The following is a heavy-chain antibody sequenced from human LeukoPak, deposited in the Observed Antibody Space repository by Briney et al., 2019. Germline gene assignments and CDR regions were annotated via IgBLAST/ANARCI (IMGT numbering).Heavy chain of an antibody. CDR3: ARARFSGSYYNWFDP. Sequence: SETLSLTCTVSGGSISSYYWRWIRQPAGKGLEWIGRIYTSGSTNYNPSLKRRVTMSVDTSKNQFSLKLSSVTTADTAVYYCARARFSGSYYNWFDPWGQGTLVTVSS. D-gene: IGHD3-10*01. J-gene: IGHJ5*02. CDR2: IYTSGST. V-gene: IGHV4-4*07. CDR1: GGSISSYY.